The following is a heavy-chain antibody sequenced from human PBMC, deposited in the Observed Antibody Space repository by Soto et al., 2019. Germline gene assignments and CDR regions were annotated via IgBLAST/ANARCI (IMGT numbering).Heavy chain of an antibody. D-gene: IGHD3-3*01. V-gene: IGHV4-39*01. CDR3: ARHHVLRFLEWSDKGERYFDY. Sequence: SETLSLTCTVSGGSISSSSYYWGWIRQPPGKGLEWIGSIYYSGSTYYNPSLKSRVTISVDTSKNKFSLKLSSVTAADTAVYYCARHHVLRFLEWSDKGERYFDYWGQGTLVTVSS. CDR2: IYYSGST. J-gene: IGHJ4*02. CDR1: GGSISSSSYY.